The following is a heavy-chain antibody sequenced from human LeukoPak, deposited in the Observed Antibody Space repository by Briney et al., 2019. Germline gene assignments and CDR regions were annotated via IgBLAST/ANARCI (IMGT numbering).Heavy chain of an antibody. Sequence: GGSLRLSCAASGFTFSSYAMSWVRQAPGKGLEWVSGISASGSSTYYADSVKGRFTISRDSSKNTLYLQMNSLRAEDMAVYYCAKEYYYDSSGPYAFDIWGQGTMVTVSS. CDR2: ISASGSST. CDR3: AKEYYYDSSGPYAFDI. D-gene: IGHD3-22*01. V-gene: IGHV3-23*01. CDR1: GFTFSSYA. J-gene: IGHJ3*02.